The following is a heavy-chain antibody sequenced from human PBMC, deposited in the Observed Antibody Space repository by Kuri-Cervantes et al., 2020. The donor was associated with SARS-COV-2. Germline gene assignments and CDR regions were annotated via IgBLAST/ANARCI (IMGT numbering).Heavy chain of an antibody. Sequence: GSLRLSCAVYGGSFSGYYWSWIRQPPGKGLERIGEINHSGSTNYNPSLKSRVTISVDTSKNQFSLKLSSVTAADTAVYYCAGSSKYYYYMDVWGKGTTVTVSS. J-gene: IGHJ6*03. V-gene: IGHV4-34*01. CDR2: INHSGST. CDR3: AGSSKYYYYMDV. D-gene: IGHD2-2*01. CDR1: GGSFSGYY.